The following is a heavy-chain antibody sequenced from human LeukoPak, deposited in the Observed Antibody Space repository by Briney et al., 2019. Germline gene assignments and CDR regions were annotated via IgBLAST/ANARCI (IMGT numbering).Heavy chain of an antibody. CDR1: GFTFSRIA. J-gene: IGHJ4*02. Sequence: PGGSLRLSCAASGFTFSRIAMTWVRQAPGKGLEWVSTIRSNGDTAYNADSVRGRFAISRDNSKNALFLQMNSLRVEDTAIYYCGKTDIYFNPIDYWGPGSLVTVSS. D-gene: IGHD3-9*01. CDR3: GKTDIYFNPIDY. CDR2: IRSNGDTA. V-gene: IGHV3-23*01.